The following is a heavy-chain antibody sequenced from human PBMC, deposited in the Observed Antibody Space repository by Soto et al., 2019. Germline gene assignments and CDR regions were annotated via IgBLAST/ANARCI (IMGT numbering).Heavy chain of an antibody. D-gene: IGHD3-16*01. Sequence: QVQLVESGGGVVQPGRSLRLSCAASGFTFSSYAMHWVRQAPGKGLEWVAVISYDGSNKYYADSVKGRFTISRDNSKNSLYLNMNSLRAEDPAVYYCARAYEGAYFDYWGQGTLVTVSS. J-gene: IGHJ4*02. CDR2: ISYDGSNK. CDR1: GFTFSSYA. V-gene: IGHV3-30-3*01. CDR3: ARAYEGAYFDY.